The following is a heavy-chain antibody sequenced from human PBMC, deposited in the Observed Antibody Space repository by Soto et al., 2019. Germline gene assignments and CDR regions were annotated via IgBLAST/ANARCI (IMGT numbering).Heavy chain of an antibody. Sequence: PGESLKISCKGSGYSLTSYWISWVLQMPWKGLEWMGRIDPSDSYTNYSPSFQGHVTISADKSISTAYLQWSGLKASDTAMYYCARFPHDHSNYGTPPDYWGQGTLVTVSS. CDR3: ARFPHDHSNYGTPPDY. CDR1: GYSLTSYW. V-gene: IGHV5-10-1*01. J-gene: IGHJ4*02. D-gene: IGHD4-4*01. CDR2: IDPSDSYT.